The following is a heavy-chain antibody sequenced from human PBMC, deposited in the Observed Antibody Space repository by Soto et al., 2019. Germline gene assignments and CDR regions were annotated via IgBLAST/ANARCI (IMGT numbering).Heavy chain of an antibody. CDR2: IYYSGST. D-gene: IGHD3-3*01. V-gene: IGHV4-31*03. J-gene: IGHJ4*02. CDR3: ARAQTIFGIITVFDY. CDR1: GGSINSGGYY. Sequence: SLTCTVSGGSINSGGYYWSWIRQHPGKGLEWIGYIYYSGSTYYNPSLKSRVTISIDTSKNQFSLKLSSVTAADTAVYYCARAQTIFGIITVFDYWRQRTLVTVSS.